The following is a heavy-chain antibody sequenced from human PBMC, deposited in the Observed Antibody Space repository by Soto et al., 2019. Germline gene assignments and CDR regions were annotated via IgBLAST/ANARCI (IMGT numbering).Heavy chain of an antibody. CDR2: IYPGDSDT. CDR1: GYSFTSYW. CDR3: TRLVGVVPAANPAV. D-gene: IGHD2-2*01. Sequence: PGESLKTSCQCSGYSFTSYWIDWVRPMPGKGQEWMGIIYPGDSDTRYSPSFQGQVTISADKSISTAYLQWSSLKASDTAMYYCTRLVGVVPAANPAVWGQGTTVTVSS. J-gene: IGHJ6*02. V-gene: IGHV5-51*01.